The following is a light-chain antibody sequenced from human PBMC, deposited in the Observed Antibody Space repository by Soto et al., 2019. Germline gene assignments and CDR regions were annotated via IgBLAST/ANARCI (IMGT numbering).Light chain of an antibody. CDR2: KAS. CDR1: QNIYTW. CDR3: QQYNSFPWT. Sequence: DIQMTQSPSTLSASVGDRVTITCRASQNIYTWLAWNQQKPGKAPKLLLYKASNLESGAPSRFSGSGSGTEFTLTISSLQPDDFATYYCQQYNSFPWTFGQGTKVEIK. J-gene: IGKJ1*01. V-gene: IGKV1-5*03.